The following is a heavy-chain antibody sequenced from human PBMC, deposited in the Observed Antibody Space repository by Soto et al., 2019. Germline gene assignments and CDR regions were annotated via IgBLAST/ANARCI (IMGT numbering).Heavy chain of an antibody. J-gene: IGHJ4*02. Sequence: QITLKESGPPLVRPAQTLTLTCAFSGFSLTTTSMAVAWIRQPPGKALEWLALIYWDDDQRYSPSLQDRLTISKDTSRSLVVLTISNMNPEDTGTYFCAHAGDYDLLSFDHWGPGTLVTVSS. V-gene: IGHV2-5*02. CDR1: GFSLTTTSMA. CDR3: AHAGDYDLLSFDH. CDR2: IYWDDDQ. D-gene: IGHD4-17*01.